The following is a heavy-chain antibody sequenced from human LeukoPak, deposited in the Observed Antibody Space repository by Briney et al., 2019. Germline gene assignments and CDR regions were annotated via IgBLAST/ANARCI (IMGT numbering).Heavy chain of an antibody. J-gene: IGHJ4*02. CDR1: GFTFSSYA. CDR3: AKTGDDFWSGYLAQFDC. D-gene: IGHD3-3*01. Sequence: GGSLRLSCAASGFTFSSYAMSWVRQAPGKGLEWVSAISGSGASTYYADSVKGRFTISRDNSKNTLYLQMNSLRAEDTAVYYCAKTGDDFWSGYLAQFDCWGQGPLVIVS. V-gene: IGHV3-23*01. CDR2: ISGSGAST.